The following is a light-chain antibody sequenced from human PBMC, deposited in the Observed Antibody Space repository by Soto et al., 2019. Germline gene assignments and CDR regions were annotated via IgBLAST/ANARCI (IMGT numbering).Light chain of an antibody. Sequence: SYELTQAPSVSVAPGETARITCGGDNIGSKSVHWYQQKPGQAPVLVIYYDSDRPSGIPERFSGSKSGNTATLTISRVEAGDEADYYCHVWDSSSDHVVFGGGTKLTVL. CDR3: HVWDSSSDHVV. J-gene: IGLJ3*02. CDR2: YDS. CDR1: NIGSKS. V-gene: IGLV3-21*04.